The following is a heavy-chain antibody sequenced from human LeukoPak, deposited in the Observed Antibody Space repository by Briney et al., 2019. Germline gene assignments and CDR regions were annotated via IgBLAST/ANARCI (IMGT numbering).Heavy chain of an antibody. Sequence: GASVKVSCKASGGTFISYAISWVRQAPGQGLEWMGGIIPIFGTANYAQKFQGRVTITADESTSTAYMELSSLRSEDTAVYYCARDLPSRRGYCSGGSCYSRMSPFDYWGQGTLVTVSS. CDR1: GGTFISYA. D-gene: IGHD2-15*01. V-gene: IGHV1-69*13. J-gene: IGHJ4*02. CDR3: ARDLPSRRGYCSGGSCYSRMSPFDY. CDR2: IIPIFGTA.